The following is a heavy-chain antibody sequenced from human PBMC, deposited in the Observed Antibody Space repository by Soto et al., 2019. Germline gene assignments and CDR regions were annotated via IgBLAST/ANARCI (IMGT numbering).Heavy chain of an antibody. CDR2: IWYDGSYK. CDR3: AITNVDGRSGFSGNRVYDAFDV. D-gene: IGHD3-22*01. Sequence: GGSLRLSCAGSGFIFSNYGMHWVRQAPGKGLEWVAVIWYDGSYKYYLDSVKGRFTVSRDNSRNTLYLQMNSLRAEDTAVYYCAITNVDGRSGFSGNRVYDAFDVWGQGTMVTVSS. V-gene: IGHV3-33*01. CDR1: GFIFSNYG. J-gene: IGHJ3*01.